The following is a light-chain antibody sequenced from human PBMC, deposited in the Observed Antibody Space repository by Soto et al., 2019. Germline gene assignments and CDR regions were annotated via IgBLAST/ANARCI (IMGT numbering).Light chain of an antibody. CDR1: QSVDSN. Sequence: ETVMTQSPDTLSVSPGERATLSCRASQSVDSNLAWYQQKPGQAPRLLIYGASTRATGVPARFSGSGSGTEFTLTISSLQSEDFAVYYCQQYNNWPPWTFGPGTKVEIK. J-gene: IGKJ1*01. V-gene: IGKV3-15*01. CDR2: GAS. CDR3: QQYNNWPPWT.